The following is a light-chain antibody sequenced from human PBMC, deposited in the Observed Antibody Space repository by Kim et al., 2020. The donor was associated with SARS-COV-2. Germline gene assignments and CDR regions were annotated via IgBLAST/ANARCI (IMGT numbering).Light chain of an antibody. CDR2: AAS. CDR1: QSISRD. V-gene: IGKV1-39*01. J-gene: IGKJ2*01. CDR3: QQTYSTPYT. Sequence: SASVGDRVTITCRASQSISRDLNWYQKKPGKAPNLLIYAASSLESGVTSRFSGSGSGTDFSLTISSLQPEDFATYYCQQTYSTPYTFGQGTKLEI.